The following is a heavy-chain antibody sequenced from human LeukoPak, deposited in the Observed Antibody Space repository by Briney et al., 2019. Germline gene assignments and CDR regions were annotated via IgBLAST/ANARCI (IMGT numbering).Heavy chain of an antibody. CDR2: IITFAGVT. V-gene: IGHV1-18*01. D-gene: IGHD4-11*01. CDR1: GYSFILDG. CDR3: ARDDNYGIFVNADY. Sequence: ASVKVSCKPSGYSFILDGLSGGRQAPGEGREWMGWIITFAGVTKYTQKFQGAVTLTTNTSTSTAYLELSSLRPDDTAAYYCARDDNYGIFVNADYWGQGTLVTVSS. J-gene: IGHJ4*02.